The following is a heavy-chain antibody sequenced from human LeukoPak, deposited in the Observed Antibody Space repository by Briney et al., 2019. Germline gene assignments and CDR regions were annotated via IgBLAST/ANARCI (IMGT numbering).Heavy chain of an antibody. CDR2: ISGSGGST. CDR1: GFTFSSYA. J-gene: IGHJ4*02. CDR3: AKPGRIWFGEFDY. Sequence: PGGSLRLSCAASGFTFSSYAMSWVRQAPGKGLEWVSAISGSGGSTYYADSVKGRFTISRGNSKNTLYLQMNSLRAEDTAVYYCAKPGRIWFGEFDYWGQGTLVTVSS. V-gene: IGHV3-23*01. D-gene: IGHD3-10*01.